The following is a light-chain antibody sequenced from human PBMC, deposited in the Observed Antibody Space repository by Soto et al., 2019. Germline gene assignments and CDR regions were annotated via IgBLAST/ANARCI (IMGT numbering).Light chain of an antibody. CDR3: QQYTTLVT. V-gene: IGKV1-5*03. J-gene: IGKJ1*01. Sequence: DIQMTQSPSTLSASVGDRVTITCRASQSVDRWLAWYQQRPGKAPKALIYKASILESGVPSRFSGSGSGTEFTLTSTSQQPGDIATYYCQQYTTLVTFGQGTKVEMK. CDR2: KAS. CDR1: QSVDRW.